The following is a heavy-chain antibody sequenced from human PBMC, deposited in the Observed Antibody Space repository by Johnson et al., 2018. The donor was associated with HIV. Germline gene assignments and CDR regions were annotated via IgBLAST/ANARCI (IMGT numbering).Heavy chain of an antibody. D-gene: IGHD2-15*01. V-gene: IGHV3-33*01. J-gene: IGHJ3*02. CDR3: ARAVCRGGRCYSHDAFDI. CDR1: GFTFSKYG. CDR2: IRYDGSSR. Sequence: QVQLVESGGGVVQAGMSLRLSCAASGFTFSKYGMHWVRQAPGTGLDWVAFIRYDGSSRYYANSVKGRFTISRDNSKSTLYLQMNSLRAGDTALYYCARAVCRGGRCYSHDAFDIWGQGTMVTVSS.